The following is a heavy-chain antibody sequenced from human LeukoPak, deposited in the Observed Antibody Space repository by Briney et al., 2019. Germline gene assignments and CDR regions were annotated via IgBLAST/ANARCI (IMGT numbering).Heavy chain of an antibody. CDR1: GFTDNINY. CDR2: LYSAGST. Sequence: SGGSLRLPCAASGFTDNINYMRWARQAPGKGREGVSVLYSAGSTYYAASVKGRFTISRDNSKNTLYLQMNSLRAEDTAVYYCAKGGDPQWLVHGDYWGQGTLVTVSS. J-gene: IGHJ4*02. CDR3: AKGGDPQWLVHGDY. D-gene: IGHD6-19*01. V-gene: IGHV3-53*01.